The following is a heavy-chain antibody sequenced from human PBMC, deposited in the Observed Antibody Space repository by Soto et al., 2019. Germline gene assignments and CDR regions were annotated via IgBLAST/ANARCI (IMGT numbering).Heavy chain of an antibody. V-gene: IGHV3-74*01. CDR1: GFTFSSYW. J-gene: IGHJ4*02. CDR3: ARVGVGAYYFDY. D-gene: IGHD1-26*01. Sequence: HPGGSLRLSCAASGFTFSSYWMHWVRQAPGKGLVWVSRIKTDGSVTSYADSVKGRFTISRDNAKNTLYLQMNSLRAENTAVYYCARVGVGAYYFDYWGQGTLVTVSS. CDR2: IKTDGSVT.